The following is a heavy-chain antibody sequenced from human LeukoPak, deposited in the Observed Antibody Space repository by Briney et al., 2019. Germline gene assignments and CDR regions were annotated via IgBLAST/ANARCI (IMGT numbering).Heavy chain of an antibody. V-gene: IGHV4-34*01. D-gene: IGHD3-9*01. J-gene: IGHJ5*02. CDR2: INHSGST. Sequence: SETLSLTCAVYGGSFSGYYWSWIRQPPGKGLEWIGEINHSGSTNYNPSLKSRVTISVDTSKNQFSLKLSSVTAADTAVYYCARETEGGAYDILTAWGQGTLVTVSS. CDR3: ARETEGGAYDILTA. CDR1: GGSFSGYY.